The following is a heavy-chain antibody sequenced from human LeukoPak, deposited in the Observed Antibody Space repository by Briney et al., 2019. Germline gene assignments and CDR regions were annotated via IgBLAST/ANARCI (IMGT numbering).Heavy chain of an antibody. CDR2: IYTSGST. Sequence: SETLSLNCTVSGVSISSYYWSWLRQPAGKGLEWIGRIYTSGSTNYNPSLKSRVTMSVDTFKNQFSLKLSSVTAADTAVYYCARDGRSRSGYQNWFDPWGQGTLVTVSS. V-gene: IGHV4-4*07. CDR3: ARDGRSRSGYQNWFDP. CDR1: GVSISSYY. D-gene: IGHD5-12*01. J-gene: IGHJ5*02.